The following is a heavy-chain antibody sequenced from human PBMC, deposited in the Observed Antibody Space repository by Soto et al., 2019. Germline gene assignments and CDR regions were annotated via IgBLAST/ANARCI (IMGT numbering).Heavy chain of an antibody. Sequence: QVQLVQSGAEVKKPGASLKVSCKASGYTFTSYGISWVRQAPGQGLEWMGWISAYNGNTNYAQKLQGRVTMTTDTSTSTAYMELRSLRSDDTAVYYCARKSKYYDFWSGSTGMDVWGQGTTVTVSS. CDR2: ISAYNGNT. J-gene: IGHJ6*02. V-gene: IGHV1-18*01. CDR1: GYTFTSYG. D-gene: IGHD3-3*01. CDR3: ARKSKYYDFWSGSTGMDV.